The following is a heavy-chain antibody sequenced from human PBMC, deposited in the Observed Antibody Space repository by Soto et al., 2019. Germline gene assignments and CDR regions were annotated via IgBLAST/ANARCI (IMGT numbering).Heavy chain of an antibody. D-gene: IGHD2-15*01. V-gene: IGHV3-43*01. CDR2: ISWDGGST. J-gene: IGHJ4*02. CDR3: ARDSCNGGSCYSPDD. Sequence: GVPLRPSCTVSGFTFDDYTMHWVRQAPGKGLEWVSLISWDGGSTYYEDSVNGRFTISRGNSKNALYLQMNSLRTEDTALYYCARDSCNGGSCYSPDDWRQGTRDTLSS. CDR1: GFTFDDYT.